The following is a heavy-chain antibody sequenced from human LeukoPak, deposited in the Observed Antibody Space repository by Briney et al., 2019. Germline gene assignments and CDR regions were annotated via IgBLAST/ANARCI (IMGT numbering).Heavy chain of an antibody. CDR2: IIPIFGTA. J-gene: IGHJ4*02. CDR3: ASTLKMATTFDY. Sequence: SVXXXCKASGGTFISYAISWVRQAPGQGLEWMGGIIPIFGTANYAQKFQGRVTITADESTSTAYMELSSLRSEDTAVYYCASTLKMATTFDYWGQGTLVTVSS. CDR1: GGTFISYA. D-gene: IGHD5-24*01. V-gene: IGHV1-69*13.